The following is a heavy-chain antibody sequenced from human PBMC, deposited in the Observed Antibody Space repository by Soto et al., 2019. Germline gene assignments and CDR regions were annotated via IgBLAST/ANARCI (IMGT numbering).Heavy chain of an antibody. Sequence: ASVKVSCKVSGYTLTELSMHWVRQAPGKGLEWMGGFDPEDGETIYAQKFQGRVTMTEDTSTDTAYMELSSLRSEDTAVYYCATDQYYDILTGPYPKYYYGMDVSGQGTTVTVSS. V-gene: IGHV1-24*01. CDR2: FDPEDGET. J-gene: IGHJ6*02. CDR1: GYTLTELS. CDR3: ATDQYYDILTGPYPKYYYGMDV. D-gene: IGHD3-9*01.